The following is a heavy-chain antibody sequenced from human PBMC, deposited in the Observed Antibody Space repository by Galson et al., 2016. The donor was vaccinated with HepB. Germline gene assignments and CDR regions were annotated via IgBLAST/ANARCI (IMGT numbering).Heavy chain of an antibody. CDR3: ARMGRGYDFWSGYYYPADY. CDR2: IIPIFGTP. D-gene: IGHD3-3*01. J-gene: IGHJ4*02. V-gene: IGHV1-69*13. CDR1: GGTFSSYA. Sequence: VKVSCKASGGTFSSYAISWVRQAPGQGLEWMGGIIPIFGTPNYAQKFQGRVTITADKSTSTAYMELSSLRFEDTAVYYCARMGRGYDFWSGYYYPADYWGQGTLVTVSS.